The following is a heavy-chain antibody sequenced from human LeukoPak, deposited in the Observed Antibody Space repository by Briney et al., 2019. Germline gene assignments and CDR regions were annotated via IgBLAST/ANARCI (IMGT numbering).Heavy chain of an antibody. CDR3: AREGTAYDAAFDY. J-gene: IGHJ4*02. CDR2: IKSKTDGGTT. D-gene: IGHD3-22*01. V-gene: IGHV3-15*01. Sequence: GGSLRLSCAASGFTFSNAWMSWVRQAPGKGLEWVGRIKSKTDGGTTDYAAPVKGRFTISRDNSKNTLYLQMNSLRAEDTAVYYCAREGTAYDAAFDYWGQGTLVTVSS. CDR1: GFTFSNAW.